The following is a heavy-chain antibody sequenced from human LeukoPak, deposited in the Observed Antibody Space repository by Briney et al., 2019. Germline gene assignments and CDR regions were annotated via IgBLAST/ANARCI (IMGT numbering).Heavy chain of an antibody. CDR1: GYTFTGYY. J-gene: IGHJ3*02. Sequence: ASVKVSCKASGYTFTGYYMHWVRQAPGQGLEWMGRINPNSGGTNYAQKFQGRVTITTDESTSTAYMELSSLRSEDTAVYYCARDTLGYYYDSRAFDIWGQGTMVTVSS. V-gene: IGHV1-2*06. D-gene: IGHD3-22*01. CDR2: INPNSGGT. CDR3: ARDTLGYYYDSRAFDI.